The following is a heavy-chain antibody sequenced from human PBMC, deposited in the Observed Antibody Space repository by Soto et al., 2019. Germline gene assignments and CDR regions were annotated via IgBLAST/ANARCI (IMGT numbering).Heavy chain of an antibody. V-gene: IGHV1-2*04. CDR3: ARGTPYYYGSGSYYMFDY. D-gene: IGHD3-10*01. CDR2: INPNSGGT. Sequence: GASVKVSCKASGYTFTGYYMHWVRQAPGQGLEWMGWINPNSGGTNYAQKFQGWVTMTRDTSISTAYMELSRLRSDDTAVYYFARGTPYYYGSGSYYMFDYWGQGTLVTVSS. J-gene: IGHJ4*02. CDR1: GYTFTGYY.